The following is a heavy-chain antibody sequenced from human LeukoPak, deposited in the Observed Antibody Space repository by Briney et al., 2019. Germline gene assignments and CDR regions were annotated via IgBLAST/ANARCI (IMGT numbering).Heavy chain of an antibody. J-gene: IGHJ3*01. D-gene: IGHD3-3*01. CDR1: GGSFSGYY. CDR3: FREELFYDFWSGSHGAFDV. V-gene: IGHV4-34*01. CDR2: IYYSGST. Sequence: KPSETLSLTCAVYGGSFSGYYWGWIRQPPGKGLEWIGSIYYSGSTYYNPSLKSRVTISVDTSKNQFSLKLSSVTAADTALYYCFREELFYDFWSGSHGAFDVWGQGTMVSVSS.